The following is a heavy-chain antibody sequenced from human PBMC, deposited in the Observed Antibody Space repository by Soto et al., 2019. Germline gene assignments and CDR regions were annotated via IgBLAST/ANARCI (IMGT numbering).Heavy chain of an antibody. CDR1: LDYNW. V-gene: IGHV3-7*01. J-gene: IGHJ3*02. Sequence: VESGGGLVQPGGSLRLSCGHVLDYNWMSWVRQAPGKGLEWVAKLNPDRREKVYVDSVRGRLTISRDTTQTSLSLRIDRLSDEVTVLYYCAREAWLRSPIWGQGTMVTVSS. CDR2: LNPDRREK. D-gene: IGHD3-9*01. CDR3: AREAWLRSPI.